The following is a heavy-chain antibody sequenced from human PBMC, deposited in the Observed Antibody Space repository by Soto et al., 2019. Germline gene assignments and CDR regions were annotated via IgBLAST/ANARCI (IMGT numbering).Heavy chain of an antibody. D-gene: IGHD2-15*01. CDR1: GFTFSNYG. CDR2: ISAYNGNT. J-gene: IGHJ3*02. V-gene: IGHV1-18*01. CDR3: ATTSPRRYCSGGSCEPDRPDDAFYT. Sequence: ASVKVSCKASGFTFSNYGITWLRQVPGQGLEWMGWISAYNGNTVHAQEYQGRLTMTTDTSTSTAYMELRSLRPDDTAVYYCATTSPRRYCSGGSCEPDRPDDAFYTWGQGTMVTVSS.